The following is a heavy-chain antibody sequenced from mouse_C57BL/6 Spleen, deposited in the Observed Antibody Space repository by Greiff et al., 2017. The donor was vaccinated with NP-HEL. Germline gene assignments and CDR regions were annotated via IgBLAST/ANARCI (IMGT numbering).Heavy chain of an antibody. V-gene: IGHV1-55*01. CDR1: GYTFTSYW. CDR3: ARRPGY. J-gene: IGHJ2*01. Sequence: VKLQESGAELVKPGASVKMSCKASGYTFTSYWITWVKQRPGQGLEWIGDIYPGSGSTNYNEKFKSKATLTVDTSSSTAYMQLSSLTSEDSAVYYCARRPGYWGQGTTLTVSS. CDR2: IYPGSGST.